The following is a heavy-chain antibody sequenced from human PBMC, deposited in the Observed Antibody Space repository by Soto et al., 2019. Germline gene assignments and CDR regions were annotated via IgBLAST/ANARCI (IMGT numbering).Heavy chain of an antibody. J-gene: IGHJ6*02. CDR3: ARDGLTTVTMFGYGMYV. CDR2: ISYDGSNK. CDR1: GFTFSSYA. D-gene: IGHD4-17*01. V-gene: IGHV3-30-3*01. Sequence: QVQLVESGGGVVQPGRSLRLSCAASGFTFSSYAMHWVRQAPGKGLEWVAVISYDGSNKYYADSVKGRFTISRDNSKNTPYLQMNSLRSEDTAVYYCARDGLTTVTMFGYGMYVWGQGTTVTVSS.